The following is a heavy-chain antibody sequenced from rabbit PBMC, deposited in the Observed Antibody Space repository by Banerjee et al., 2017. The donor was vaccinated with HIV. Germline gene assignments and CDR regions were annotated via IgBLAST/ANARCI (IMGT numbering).Heavy chain of an antibody. D-gene: IGHD4-1*01. Sequence: QEQLEESGGGLVQPEGSLTLTCTASGFSFSTSYYMCWVRQAPGKGLEWIACIHAGSSGSTYYASWAKGRFTISKTSSTTVTLQMTSLTAADTATYFCARDLAGVIGWNFNLWGPGTLVTVS. CDR1: GFSFSTSYY. CDR2: IHAGSSGST. J-gene: IGHJ4*01. CDR3: ARDLAGVIGWNFNL. V-gene: IGHV1S45*01.